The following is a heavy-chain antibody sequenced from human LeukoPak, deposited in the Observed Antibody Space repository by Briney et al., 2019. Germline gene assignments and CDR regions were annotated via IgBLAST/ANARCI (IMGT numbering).Heavy chain of an antibody. V-gene: IGHV3-30*04. CDR1: GFTFSSYA. D-gene: IGHD6-19*01. CDR2: ISYDGSNK. Sequence: GGSLRLSCAASGFTFSSYAMHWVRQAPRKGLEWVAVISYDGSNKYYADSVKGRFTISRDNSKNTLYLQMNRLRAEDTAVYYCARVGSSGWDFDYWGQGTLVTVSS. CDR3: ARVGSSGWDFDY. J-gene: IGHJ4*02.